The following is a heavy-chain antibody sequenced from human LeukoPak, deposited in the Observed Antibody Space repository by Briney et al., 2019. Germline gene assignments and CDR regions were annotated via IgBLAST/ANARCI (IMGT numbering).Heavy chain of an antibody. J-gene: IGHJ3*02. V-gene: IGHV1-18*04. D-gene: IGHD3-22*01. Sequence: ASVKVSCKASGYTFTGYYMHWVRQAPGQGLEWMGWTSAYNGNTNYAQKLQGRVTMTTDTSTSTAYMELRSLRSDDTAVYYCARDLMIVVVIPPVDAFDIWGQGTMVTVSS. CDR2: TSAYNGNT. CDR1: GYTFTGYY. CDR3: ARDLMIVVVIPPVDAFDI.